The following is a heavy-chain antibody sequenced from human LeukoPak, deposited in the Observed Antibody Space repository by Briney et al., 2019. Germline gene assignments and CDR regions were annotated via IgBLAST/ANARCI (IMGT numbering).Heavy chain of an antibody. CDR2: INSDGSST. CDR3: ARDGVAELMSALDY. D-gene: IGHD1-26*01. CDR1: GFTFSSYW. Sequence: GGSLRLSRAASGFTFSSYWMHWVRQAPGKGLVWVSRINSDGSSTSYADSVRGRFTISRDNAKNTLYLQMNSLRAEDTAVYYCARDGVAELMSALDYWGQGILVTVSS. V-gene: IGHV3-74*01. J-gene: IGHJ4*02.